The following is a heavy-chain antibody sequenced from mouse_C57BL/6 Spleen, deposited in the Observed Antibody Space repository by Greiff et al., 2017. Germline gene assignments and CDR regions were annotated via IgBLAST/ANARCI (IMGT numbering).Heavy chain of an antibody. V-gene: IGHV1-26*01. CDR3: ASADYDVYYAMDD. CDR2: INLKNGGT. Sequence: EVQLQQSGPELVKPGASVKISCKASGYTFTDYYMNWVKQSHGKSLEWIGDINLKNGGTSYNQKFKGKATLTVDKSSSTAYMELRSLTSEDSAVYYCASADYDVYYAMDDWGQGTSVTVSS. D-gene: IGHD2-4*01. CDR1: GYTFTDYY. J-gene: IGHJ4*01.